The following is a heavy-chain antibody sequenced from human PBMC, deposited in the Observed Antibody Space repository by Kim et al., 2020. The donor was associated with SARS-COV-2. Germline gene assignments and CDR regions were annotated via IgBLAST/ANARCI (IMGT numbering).Heavy chain of an antibody. D-gene: IGHD3-3*01. J-gene: IGHJ6*02. V-gene: IGHV3-48*03. Sequence: GRFTIPRDNAKNSLYLQMNSLRAEDTAVYYCARAPGITIFGVVIGDMDVWGQGTTVTVSS. CDR3: ARAPGITIFGVVIGDMDV.